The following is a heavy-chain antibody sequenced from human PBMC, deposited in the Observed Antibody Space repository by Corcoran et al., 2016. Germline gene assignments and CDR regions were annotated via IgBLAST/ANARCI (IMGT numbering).Heavy chain of an antibody. CDR2: IGNDGSAT. V-gene: IGHV3-74*03. J-gene: IGHJ5*02. CDR1: GFTPSSYW. D-gene: IGHD6-13*01. Sequence: EVHLVESGGGLVQPGGSLRISCAASGFTPSSYWMQWVRQAPGKGLVWVAHIGNDGSATAYADSVKGRFTVSRDNAKNTLDLQMNSLRDEDTAVYYCATSAYSRADSWGQGTLVTVSS. CDR3: ATSAYSRADS.